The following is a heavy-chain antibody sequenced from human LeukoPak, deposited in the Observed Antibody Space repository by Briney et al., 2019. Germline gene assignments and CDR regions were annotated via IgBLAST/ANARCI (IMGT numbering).Heavy chain of an antibody. Sequence: PGGSLRLSCAASGFTFRSYWMHWVGQAPGKGLVWVSHIHSDGSSTSYADSVQGRFTISRDNAKNTLYLQMNSLRAEDTAVYYCARHNYGYNYWGQGTLVTVSS. J-gene: IGHJ4*02. CDR3: ARHNYGYNY. CDR2: IHSDGSST. CDR1: GFTFRSYW. V-gene: IGHV3-74*01. D-gene: IGHD3-10*01.